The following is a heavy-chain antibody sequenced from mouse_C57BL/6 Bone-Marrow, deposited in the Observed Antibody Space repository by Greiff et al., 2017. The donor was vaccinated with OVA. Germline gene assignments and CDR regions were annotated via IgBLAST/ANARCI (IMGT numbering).Heavy chain of an antibody. CDR3: ARGVRKRFAY. CDR2: IYPGSGNT. CDR1: GYTFTDYY. D-gene: IGHD2-14*01. J-gene: IGHJ3*01. Sequence: QVQLQQSGAELVRPGASVKLSCKASGYTFTDYYINWVKRRPGQGLEWIARIYPGSGNTYYNEKFKGKATLTAEKSSSTAYMQLSSLTSEDSAVYFCARGVRKRFAYWGQGTLVTVSA. V-gene: IGHV1-76*01.